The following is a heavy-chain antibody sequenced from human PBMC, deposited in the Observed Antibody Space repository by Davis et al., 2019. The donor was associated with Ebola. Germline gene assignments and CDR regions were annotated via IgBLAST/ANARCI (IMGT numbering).Heavy chain of an antibody. CDR1: GFTFRYHC. D-gene: IGHD1-26*01. Sequence: GESLKISCAASGFTFRYHCMDWVRQAPGKGLEWVGRIRKNVHSYTTDYAESVKGRFTISRDDSKNSLYLQMNSLQTEDTAVYYCARRGSGSPRDPFDIWCQGTMVTVSS. CDR2: IRKNVHSYTT. V-gene: IGHV3-72*01. J-gene: IGHJ3*02. CDR3: ARRGSGSPRDPFDI.